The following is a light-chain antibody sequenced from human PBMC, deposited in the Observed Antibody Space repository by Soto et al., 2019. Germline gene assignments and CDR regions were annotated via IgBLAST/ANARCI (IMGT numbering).Light chain of an antibody. CDR3: QQYGDSPPRK. CDR2: AAS. Sequence: EIVLTQSPGTLSLSPGERATLSCRASQSVTSSHLAWYQQKPGQAPRLLIYAASSRATGIPDRFSGSGSGTDFTLTISRLEPEDFAVYYCQQYGDSPPRKFGQGTKVEIK. J-gene: IGKJ1*01. CDR1: QSVTSSH. V-gene: IGKV3-20*01.